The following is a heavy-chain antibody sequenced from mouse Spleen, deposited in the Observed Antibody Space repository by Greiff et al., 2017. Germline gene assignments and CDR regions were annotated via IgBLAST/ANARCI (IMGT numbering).Heavy chain of an antibody. D-gene: IGHD4-1*01. CDR3: ANWDYAMDY. CDR2: IDPDDGET. CDR1: GFTIKDYY. J-gene: IGHJ4*01. Sequence: VQLQQSGAELVKPGASVKLSCTASGFTIKDYYMHWVKQRPEQGLEWIGRIDPDDGETKYAPKFQGKATITADTSSNTGYLQLSSLTSEDTAVNDCANWDYAMDYWGQGTSGTVSS. V-gene: IGHV14-2*01.